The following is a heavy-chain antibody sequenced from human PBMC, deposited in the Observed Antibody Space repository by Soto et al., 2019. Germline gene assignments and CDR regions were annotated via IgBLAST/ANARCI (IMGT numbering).Heavy chain of an antibody. D-gene: IGHD3-16*02. CDR3: ATMKGGYQSYYYVMDV. J-gene: IGHJ6*02. V-gene: IGHV1-69*12. CDR1: GGTFTSYA. Sequence: QVQLVQSGAEVKKPGSSVKVSCKASGGTFTSYAISWVRQAPGQGLEWVGGIIPIFDTADYAQKFQGRVTMTADESTSTAYMELSSLRAEDTAVYYCATMKGGYQSYYYVMDVWGQGTTVTVSS. CDR2: IIPIFDTA.